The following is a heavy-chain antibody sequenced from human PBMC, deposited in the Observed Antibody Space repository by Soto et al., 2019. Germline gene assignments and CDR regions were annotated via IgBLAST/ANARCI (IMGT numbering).Heavy chain of an antibody. D-gene: IGHD5-12*01. V-gene: IGHV4-59*01. CDR3: ARARAHSGYDGDFDY. Sequence: LSLTCTVSGGSISSYYWSWIRQPPGKGLEWIGYIYYSGSTNYNPSLKSRVTISVDTSKNQFSLKLSSVTAADTAVYYCARARAHSGYDGDFDYWGQGTLVTVSS. CDR2: IYYSGST. J-gene: IGHJ4*02. CDR1: GGSISSYY.